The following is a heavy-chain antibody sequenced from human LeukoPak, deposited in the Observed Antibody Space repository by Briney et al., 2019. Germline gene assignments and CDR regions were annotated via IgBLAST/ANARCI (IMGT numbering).Heavy chain of an antibody. CDR2: IYYSGST. V-gene: IGHV4-31*03. CDR3: ASSTSIVGATPFDY. CDR1: GASISSGGYS. D-gene: IGHD1-26*01. J-gene: IGHJ4*02. Sequence: SETLSLTCTLSGASISSGGYSWRRLRQHPGKGLEWIGYIYYSGSTYYNPFLKSRVTISVDTSKNQFSLKLSSVTAADTSVYYCASSTSIVGATPFDYWGQGTLVTVSS.